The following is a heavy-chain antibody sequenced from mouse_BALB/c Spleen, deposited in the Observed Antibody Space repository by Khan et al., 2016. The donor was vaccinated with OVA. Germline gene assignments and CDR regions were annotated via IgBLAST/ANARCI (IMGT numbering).Heavy chain of an antibody. CDR3: ARDYGSSCWFAY. V-gene: IGHV1S136*01. J-gene: IGHJ3*01. Sequence: VQLKQSGPELVKPGASVKMSCKASGYTFTNYIIHWVKQKPGQGLEWIGYINPHNDGTKYNEKFKGKATLTSDKSSSTAYMEISGLTSEDSAVYYCARDYGSSCWFAYWGQGTLVTVSA. CDR2: INPHNDGT. CDR1: GYTFTNYI. D-gene: IGHD1-1*01.